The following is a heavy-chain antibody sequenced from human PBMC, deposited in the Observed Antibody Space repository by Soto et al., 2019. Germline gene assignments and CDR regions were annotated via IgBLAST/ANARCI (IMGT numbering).Heavy chain of an antibody. Sequence: EVQLLESGGGLVQPGGSLRLSCAASGFTFSSYAMSWVRQAPGKGLEWVSAISGSGGSTYYADSVKGRFTISRDNSKNTLYLQKNSLRAEDTAVYYCAKDISRGWYAIWANWFDPWGQGTLVTVSS. D-gene: IGHD6-19*01. V-gene: IGHV3-23*01. J-gene: IGHJ5*02. CDR1: GFTFSSYA. CDR3: AKDISRGWYAIWANWFDP. CDR2: ISGSGGST.